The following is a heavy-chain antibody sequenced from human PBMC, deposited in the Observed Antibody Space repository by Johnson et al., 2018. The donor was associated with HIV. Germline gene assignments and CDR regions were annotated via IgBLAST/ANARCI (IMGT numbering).Heavy chain of an antibody. Sequence: QVQLVESGGALIQPGGSLRLSCAASGFTFSSYAMHWVRQAPGKGLEWVALISYDGSNKYCADSVKGRFTISRDNSKNTLYLQMNSLRAEDTAVYYCAKDYYDSSGYLVGDAFDIWGQGTMVTVSS. CDR1: GFTFSSYA. CDR3: AKDYYDSSGYLVGDAFDI. CDR2: ISYDGSNK. J-gene: IGHJ3*02. V-gene: IGHV3-30-3*01. D-gene: IGHD3-22*01.